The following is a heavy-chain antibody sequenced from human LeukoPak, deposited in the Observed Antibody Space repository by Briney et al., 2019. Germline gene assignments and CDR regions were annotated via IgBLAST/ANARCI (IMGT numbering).Heavy chain of an antibody. CDR1: AFTFSTYS. CDR3: ARGLRIAVAGNIDY. J-gene: IGHJ4*02. Sequence: GRSLRLSCAASAFTFSTYSMHWVRQAPGKGLEWVAAISYDGPNKNYADSVKGRFTISRDNSKDTLYLQMNSLRAEDTAVYYCARGLRIAVAGNIDYWGQGTLVTVSS. D-gene: IGHD6-19*01. V-gene: IGHV3-30*04. CDR2: ISYDGPNK.